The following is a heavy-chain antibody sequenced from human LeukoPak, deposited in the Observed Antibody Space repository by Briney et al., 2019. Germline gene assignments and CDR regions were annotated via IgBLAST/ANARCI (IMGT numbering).Heavy chain of an antibody. CDR1: GFTFSSYG. V-gene: IGHV3-30*18. D-gene: IGHD3-16*01. J-gene: IGHJ4*02. CDR2: ISYDGSNK. Sequence: SLRLSCAASGFTFSSYGMHWVRQAPGKGLEWVAVISYDGSNKYYADSVKGRFTISGDNSKNTLYLQMNSLRAEGTAVYYCAKVLFRITFGGAFDYWGQGTLVTVSS. CDR3: AKVLFRITFGGAFDY.